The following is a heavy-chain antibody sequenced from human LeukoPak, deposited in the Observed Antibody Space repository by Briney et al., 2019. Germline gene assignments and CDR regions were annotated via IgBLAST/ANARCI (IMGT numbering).Heavy chain of an antibody. V-gene: IGHV3-23*01. J-gene: IGHJ4*02. CDR1: GFTSSSYT. Sequence: GGTLRLSCAASGFTSSSYTMSWGCQAPGKGLEWVSAISGSGGSTTYADSVKGRFTISRDNSTNTLYLQMNSLRAEDTAVYYCAKPPSGVYYYDSSGYYPFDYWGQGTLVTVSS. CDR2: ISGSGGST. D-gene: IGHD3-22*01. CDR3: AKPPSGVYYYDSSGYYPFDY.